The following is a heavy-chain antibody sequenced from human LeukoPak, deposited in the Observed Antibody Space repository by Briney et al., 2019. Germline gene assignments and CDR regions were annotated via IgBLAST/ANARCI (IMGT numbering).Heavy chain of an antibody. D-gene: IGHD3-22*01. V-gene: IGHV1-2*02. Sequence: RASVKVSCKASGYTFTSYDINWVRQATGQGLEWMGWMNPNSGGTNYAQKFQGRVTMTRDTSISTAYMELSRLRSDDTAVYYCARPLYDSSGYYYIFDYWGQGTLVTVSS. CDR1: GYTFTSYD. CDR2: MNPNSGGT. J-gene: IGHJ4*02. CDR3: ARPLYDSSGYYYIFDY.